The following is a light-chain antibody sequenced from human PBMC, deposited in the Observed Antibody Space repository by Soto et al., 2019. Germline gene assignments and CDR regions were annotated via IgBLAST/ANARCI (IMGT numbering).Light chain of an antibody. J-gene: IGKJ4*01. Sequence: EIVLTQSPGTLSLSPRERATLSCRASQSVSSNYLAWYQQKPGQAPWLLIYGASSRATGIPDRFSGSGSGTDFTLTISRLEPEDFAVYYCQQYGSSPLTFGGGTKVDIK. CDR1: QSVSSNY. CDR2: GAS. V-gene: IGKV3-20*01. CDR3: QQYGSSPLT.